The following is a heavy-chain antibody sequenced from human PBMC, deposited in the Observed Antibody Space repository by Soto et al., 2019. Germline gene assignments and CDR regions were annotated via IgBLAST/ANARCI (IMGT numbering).Heavy chain of an antibody. CDR1: GGSISSGYYY. J-gene: IGHJ4*02. CDR3: ASGKQLDRFDY. Sequence: PSETLSLTCSVSGGSISSGYYYWSWIRQPPGKGLEWIGYMYNSGSTNNNPSLKSRVTISLDTSKNQVSLKLSSVTAADTAVYYCASGKQLDRFDYWGQGTQVTVSS. D-gene: IGHD5-18*01. V-gene: IGHV4-61*01. CDR2: MYNSGST.